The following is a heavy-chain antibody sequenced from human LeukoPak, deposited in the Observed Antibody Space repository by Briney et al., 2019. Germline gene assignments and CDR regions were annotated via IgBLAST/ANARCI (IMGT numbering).Heavy chain of an antibody. CDR1: GFTFSTFA. V-gene: IGHV3-23*01. CDR2: ISANGGSS. CDR3: TKSTDYWYYGMDV. J-gene: IGHJ6*02. D-gene: IGHD2-8*02. Sequence: PGGSLRLSCAASGFTFSTFAMYWVRQAPRKGPEWVSGISANGGSSTYADSVRGRFTSSRDNSRNTLYLQMSSLRVDDTATYYCTKSTDYWYYGMDVWGQGTTVTVSS.